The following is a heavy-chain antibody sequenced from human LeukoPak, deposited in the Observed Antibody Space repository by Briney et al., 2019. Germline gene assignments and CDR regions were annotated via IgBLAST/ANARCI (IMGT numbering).Heavy chain of an antibody. D-gene: IGHD2-21*02. Sequence: ASVKVSCKASGYTFTGYYMHWVRQAPGQGLEWMGWINPNSGGTNYAQKFQGRVTMTRDTSISAAYMELSRLRSDDTAVNYCARDLNCGGDCYSAFDIWGQGTMATVYS. CDR2: INPNSGGT. CDR3: ARDLNCGGDCYSAFDI. CDR1: GYTFTGYY. J-gene: IGHJ3*02. V-gene: IGHV1-2*02.